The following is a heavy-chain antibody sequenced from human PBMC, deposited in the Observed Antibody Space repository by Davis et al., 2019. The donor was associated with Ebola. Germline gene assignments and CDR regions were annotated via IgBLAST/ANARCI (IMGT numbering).Heavy chain of an antibody. V-gene: IGHV1-69*01. CDR3: ARLLGDYGGNSVLCDY. Sequence: PGGSLRLSCKGSGYGYSFISYWISWVRQAPGQGLEWMGGIIPIFGTANYAQKFQGRVTITADESTSTAYMELSSLRSEDTAVYYCARLLGDYGGNSVLCDYWGQGTLVTVSS. J-gene: IGHJ4*02. D-gene: IGHD4-23*01. CDR1: GYGYSFISYW. CDR2: IIPIFGTA.